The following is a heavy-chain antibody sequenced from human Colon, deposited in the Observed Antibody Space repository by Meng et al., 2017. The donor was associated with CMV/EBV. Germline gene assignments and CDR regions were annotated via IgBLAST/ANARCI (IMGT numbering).Heavy chain of an antibody. CDR1: EDTFNNYA. CDR3: VRESWYFDF. D-gene: IGHD6-13*01. J-gene: IGHJ4*02. CDR2: IIAGFGTA. V-gene: IGHV1-69*01. Sequence: GAEVKKLGSSGTVSCKASEDTFNNYAFSWVRQAPGKGLEWMGGIIAGFGTAKFPQKFQGRVTISADESTSTLYMELRSLRSDDTAIYYCVRESWYFDFWGEGTLVTVSS.